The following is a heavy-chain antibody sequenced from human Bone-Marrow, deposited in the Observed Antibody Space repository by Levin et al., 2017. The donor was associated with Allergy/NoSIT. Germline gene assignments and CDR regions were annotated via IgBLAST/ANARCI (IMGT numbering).Heavy chain of an antibody. CDR2: IIPTFGTP. V-gene: IGHV1-69*13. Sequence: SVKVSCRASGGAFSDFAFSWVRRAPGQGLEWLGGIIPTFGTPDYAHNFQGRITITADEATSTVYMELSSLRSEDTAVYYCARSRDSMMTFGGVITAYFFDYWGQGTLFTVST. CDR1: GGAFSDFA. CDR3: ARSRDSMMTFGGVITAYFFDY. J-gene: IGHJ4*02. D-gene: IGHD3-16*02.